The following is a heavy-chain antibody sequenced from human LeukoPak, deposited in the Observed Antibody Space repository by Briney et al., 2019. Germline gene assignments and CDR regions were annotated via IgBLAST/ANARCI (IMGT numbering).Heavy chain of an antibody. J-gene: IGHJ4*02. V-gene: IGHV7-4-1*02. CDR1: GYTFTGYY. Sequence: GASVKVSCKASGYTFTGYYMHWVRQAPGQGLEWMGWINTNTGNPTYAQGFTGRFVFSLDTSVSTAYLQISSLKAEDTAVYYCARAPYYYDSSGYYIWTMRYWGQGTLVTVSS. CDR2: INTNTGNP. CDR3: ARAPYYYDSSGYYIWTMRY. D-gene: IGHD3-22*01.